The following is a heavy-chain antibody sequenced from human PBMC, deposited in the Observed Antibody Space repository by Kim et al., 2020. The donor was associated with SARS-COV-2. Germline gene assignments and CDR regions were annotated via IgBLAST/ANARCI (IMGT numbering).Heavy chain of an antibody. Sequence: GGSLRLSCAASGFTFSSYAMHWVRQAPGKGLEWVAVISYDGSNKYYADSVKGRFTISRDNSKNTLYLQMNSLRAEDTAVYYCARPQITMVRGDAFDIWGQGTMVTVSS. J-gene: IGHJ3*02. CDR1: GFTFSSYA. V-gene: IGHV3-30*04. CDR2: ISYDGSNK. D-gene: IGHD3-10*01. CDR3: ARPQITMVRGDAFDI.